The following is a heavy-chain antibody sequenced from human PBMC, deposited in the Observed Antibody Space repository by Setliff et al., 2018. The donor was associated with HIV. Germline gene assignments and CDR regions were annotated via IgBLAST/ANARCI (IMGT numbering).Heavy chain of an antibody. CDR2: ISGGGGGK. Sequence: HPGGSLRLSCAASGFTFRDFALNWVRQSPGKGLEWASSISGGGGGKTYADSVKGRFTISRDNSKNTLYLQMNSLRAEDTAVYYCAREGIAVTARGNWFDPWGQGTLVTVSS. J-gene: IGHJ5*02. CDR1: GFTFRDFA. V-gene: IGHV3-23*01. D-gene: IGHD6-19*01. CDR3: AREGIAVTARGNWFDP.